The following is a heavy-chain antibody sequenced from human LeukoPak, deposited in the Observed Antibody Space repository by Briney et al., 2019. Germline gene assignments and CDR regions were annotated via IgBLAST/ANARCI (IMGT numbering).Heavy chain of an antibody. CDR1: GFTFSSYA. Sequence: GGSLRLSCAASGFTFSSYAMSWVRQAPGKGLEWVSSISSSSSYIYYADSVKGRFTISRDNAKNSLYLQMNSLRAEDTAVYYCARELVRGVIIRDYYYYYGMDVWGQGTTVTVSS. D-gene: IGHD3-10*01. CDR3: ARELVRGVIIRDYYYYYGMDV. CDR2: ISSSSSYI. J-gene: IGHJ6*02. V-gene: IGHV3-21*01.